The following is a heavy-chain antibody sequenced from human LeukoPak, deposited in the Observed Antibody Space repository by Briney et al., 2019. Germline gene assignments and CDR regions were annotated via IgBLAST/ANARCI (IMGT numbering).Heavy chain of an antibody. CDR1: GFTFSTYA. V-gene: IGHV3-30*04. Sequence: GSLRLSCAASGFTFSTYAMHWVRQAPGKGLEWVAVISYDGSNKDYADCVKGRFTISRNNSKTTLYLQMNSLRPEDTAVYYCAKDFSSTHFYAMDVWGQGTTVTVSS. CDR3: AKDFSSTHFYAMDV. J-gene: IGHJ6*02. D-gene: IGHD3-10*01. CDR2: ISYDGSNK.